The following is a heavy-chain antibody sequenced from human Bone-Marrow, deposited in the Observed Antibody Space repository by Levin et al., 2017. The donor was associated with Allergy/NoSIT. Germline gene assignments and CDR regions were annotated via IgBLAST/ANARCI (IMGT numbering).Heavy chain of an antibody. D-gene: IGHD5-12*01. J-gene: IGHJ4*02. CDR1: GYTFTDYF. Sequence: EASVKVSCKTSGYTFTDYFLHWVRQAPGQGLEWMGWITPHTGAADYAHRFQGRVTMTRDTSISTVYMELTRLTSDDTAVYFCARERYSGYDLDYWGQGTLVTVSS. CDR3: ARERYSGYDLDY. V-gene: IGHV1-2*02. CDR2: ITPHTGAA.